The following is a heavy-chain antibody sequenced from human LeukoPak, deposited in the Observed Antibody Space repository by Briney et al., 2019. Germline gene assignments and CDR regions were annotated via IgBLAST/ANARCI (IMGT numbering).Heavy chain of an antibody. CDR2: IKSKTDGGTT. D-gene: IGHD6-6*01. J-gene: IGHJ6*03. V-gene: IGHV3-15*01. CDR1: GFTFSNAW. CDR3: TRRVYSSSSAYYYYYMDV. Sequence: PGGSLRLSCAASGFTFSNAWMSRVRQAPGKGLEWVGRIKSKTDGGTTDYAAPVKGRFTISRDDSKNTLYLQMNSLKTEDTAVYYCTRRVYSSSSAYYYYYMDVWGKGTTVTVSS.